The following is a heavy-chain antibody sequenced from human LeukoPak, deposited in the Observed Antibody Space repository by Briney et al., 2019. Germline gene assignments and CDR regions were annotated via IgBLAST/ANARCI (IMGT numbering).Heavy chain of an antibody. CDR3: AREYYSSSWNY. Sequence: TGGSLRLSCAASGFTFSRYWMHWVRQAPGKGLVWVSRINNDETTTGYADSVRGRFTISRDNAKNTLHLQMNSLRAEDTAVYYCAREYYSSSWNYWGQGTLVTVSS. CDR1: GFTFSRYW. CDR2: INNDETTT. V-gene: IGHV3-74*01. D-gene: IGHD6-13*01. J-gene: IGHJ4*02.